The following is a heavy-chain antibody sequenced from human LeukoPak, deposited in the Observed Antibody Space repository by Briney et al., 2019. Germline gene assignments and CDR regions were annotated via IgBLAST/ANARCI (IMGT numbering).Heavy chain of an antibody. CDR1: GFTFNSYS. Sequence: GGSLRLSCAASGFTFNSYSMNWVRQAPGKGLEWVSYISSSNTIYYADSVKGRFTISRDNAKYSLYLQMNSLRAEDTAVYYCARDRSITNFGVVRRNKVGTLDVWGKGTTVIVSS. CDR3: ARDRSITNFGVVRRNKVGTLDV. D-gene: IGHD3-3*01. J-gene: IGHJ6*04. CDR2: ISSSNTI. V-gene: IGHV3-48*01.